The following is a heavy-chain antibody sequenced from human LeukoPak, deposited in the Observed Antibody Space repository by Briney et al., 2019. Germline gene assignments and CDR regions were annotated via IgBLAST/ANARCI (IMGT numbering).Heavy chain of an antibody. CDR3: ARDHSNVGPNIAVAGPRWVGY. V-gene: IGHV1-69*04. D-gene: IGHD6-19*01. J-gene: IGHJ4*02. Sequence: KVSCKASGGTFSSYAISWVRQAPGQGLEWMGRIIPILGIANYAQKFQGRVTITADKSTSTAYMELSSLRSEDTAVYYCARDHSNVGPNIAVAGPRWVGYWGQGTLVTVSS. CDR2: IIPILGIA. CDR1: GGTFSSYA.